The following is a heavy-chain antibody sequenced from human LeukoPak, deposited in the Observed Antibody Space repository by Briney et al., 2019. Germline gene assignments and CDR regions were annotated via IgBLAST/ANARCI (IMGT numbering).Heavy chain of an antibody. J-gene: IGHJ4*02. Sequence: PGGSLRLSCAASGFTFSSYAMHWVRQAPGKGLEWVAVISYDGSNKYYADSVKGRFTISRDNSKNTLYLQMNSLRAEDTAVYYCARAVAVDWGIGGGPDYWGQGTLVTVSS. CDR3: ARAVAVDWGIGGGPDY. CDR1: GFTFSSYA. D-gene: IGHD3-9*01. CDR2: ISYDGSNK. V-gene: IGHV3-30*04.